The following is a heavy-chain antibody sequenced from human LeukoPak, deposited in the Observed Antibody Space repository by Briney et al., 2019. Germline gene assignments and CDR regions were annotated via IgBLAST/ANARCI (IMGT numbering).Heavy chain of an antibody. D-gene: IGHD2-15*01. CDR2: ISGSGSST. J-gene: IGHJ4*02. CDR3: ARGHRYCSGGSCYSGYYFDY. Sequence: GSLRLSCAASGFIFSSYGMSWVRQAPGKGLEWVSSISGSGSSTHYADSVKGRFTISGDNSKNTLYLQMNSLRAEDTAVYYCARGHRYCSGGSCYSGYYFDYWGQGTLVTVSS. CDR1: GFIFSSYG. V-gene: IGHV3-23*01.